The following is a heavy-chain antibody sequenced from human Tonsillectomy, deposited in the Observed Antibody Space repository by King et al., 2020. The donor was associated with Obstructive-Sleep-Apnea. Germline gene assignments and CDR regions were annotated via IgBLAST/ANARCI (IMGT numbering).Heavy chain of an antibody. CDR1: GFTFNSYA. Sequence: HVQLVESGGGVVQPGRFLRLSCAASGFTFNSYAMHWVRQAPGKGLEWVAVISYDGSNKYYADSVKGRFTISRDNSKNTVYLQMNSLRAEDTAVYYCARPLGVTTGLDWFDPWGQGTLVTVSS. V-gene: IGHV3-30*04. CDR2: ISYDGSNK. CDR3: ARPLGVTTGLDWFDP. D-gene: IGHD4-11*01. J-gene: IGHJ5*02.